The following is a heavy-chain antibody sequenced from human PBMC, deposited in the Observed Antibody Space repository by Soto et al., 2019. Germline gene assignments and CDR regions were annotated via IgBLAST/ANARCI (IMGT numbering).Heavy chain of an antibody. Sequence: GGSLRLSCAASGFTFSSYAMHWVRQAPGKGLEWVAVISYDGSNKYYADSVKGRFTISRDNSKNTLYLQMNSLRAEDTAVYYCARAISPPYCGGDCYSGAYDYWGQGTLVTVSS. CDR1: GFTFSSYA. D-gene: IGHD2-21*02. CDR3: ARAISPPYCGGDCYSGAYDY. CDR2: ISYDGSNK. V-gene: IGHV3-30-3*01. J-gene: IGHJ4*02.